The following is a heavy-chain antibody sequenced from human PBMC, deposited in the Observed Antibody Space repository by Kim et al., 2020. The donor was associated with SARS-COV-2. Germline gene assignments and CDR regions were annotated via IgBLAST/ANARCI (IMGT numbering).Heavy chain of an antibody. D-gene: IGHD3-10*01. J-gene: IGHJ5*02. CDR3: ARVPSFYYTSGIYRWFGP. CDR1: GASISATSHY. V-gene: IGHV4-39*07. CDR2: VYFSGST. Sequence: SETLSLTCTVSGASISATSHYWGWIRQPPGRGLEWIGTVYFSGSTFYNPALKSRVTMSVDTSKNQFSLSLGSVTAADTAVYYCARVPSFYYTSGIYRWFGPWGQGTLVTVSS.